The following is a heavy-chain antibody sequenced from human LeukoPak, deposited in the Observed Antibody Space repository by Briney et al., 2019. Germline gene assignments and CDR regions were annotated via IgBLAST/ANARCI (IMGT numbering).Heavy chain of an antibody. V-gene: IGHV3-30*02. CDR1: GFTFSSYG. CDR2: IRYDGSNK. CDR3: AKAFGGYDYFDY. Sequence: PGGPLRLSCAASGFTFSSYGMYWVRQAPGKGLEWVAFIRYDGSNKYYADSVKGRFTISRDNSKNTLYLQMNSLRAEDTAVYYCAKAFGGYDYFDYWGQGTLVTVCS. D-gene: IGHD5-12*01. J-gene: IGHJ4*02.